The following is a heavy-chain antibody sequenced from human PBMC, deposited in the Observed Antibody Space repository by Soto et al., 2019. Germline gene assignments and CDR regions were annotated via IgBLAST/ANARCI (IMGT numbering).Heavy chain of an antibody. CDR2: IYDTGISCYTPST. D-gene: IGHD3-3*01. V-gene: IGHV4-59*01. Sequence: SETLSLTCTVPRGSITSSYWSWTRRPPGKGLEWIAYIYDTGISCYTPSTIYNPSLKSRGTMSVSTSKSHFSVKLTYVRAADTAVYYCARGEDASFYYGLDVWGQGITITVSS. CDR3: ARGEDASFYYGLDV. CDR1: RGSITSSY. J-gene: IGHJ6*02.